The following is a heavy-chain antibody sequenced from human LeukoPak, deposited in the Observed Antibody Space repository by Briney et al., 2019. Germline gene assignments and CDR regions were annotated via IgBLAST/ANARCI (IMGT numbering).Heavy chain of an antibody. CDR2: IIPIFGTA. J-gene: IGHJ5*02. Sequence: PVKVSCKASGGTFSSYAISWVRQAPGQGLEWMGGIIPIFGTANYAQKFQGRVTITADESTSTAYMELSSLRSEDTAVYYCARFIDIVVVPAALGWFDPWGQGTLVTVSS. V-gene: IGHV1-69*13. CDR1: GGTFSSYA. D-gene: IGHD2-2*01. CDR3: ARFIDIVVVPAALGWFDP.